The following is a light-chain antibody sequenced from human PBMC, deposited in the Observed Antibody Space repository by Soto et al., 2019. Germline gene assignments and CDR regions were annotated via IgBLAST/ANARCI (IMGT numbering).Light chain of an antibody. Sequence: QSALTQPASVSGSPGQSITISCTGTSSDVGNYNLVSWYQQHPGKAPKLMIYEGSKRPSGVSNRFSGSKSGNTASLTISGLQAEDEADYYCRSYAGSSTFVFGGGTKLTVL. V-gene: IGLV2-23*03. CDR1: SSDVGNYNL. J-gene: IGLJ3*02. CDR2: EGS. CDR3: RSYAGSSTFV.